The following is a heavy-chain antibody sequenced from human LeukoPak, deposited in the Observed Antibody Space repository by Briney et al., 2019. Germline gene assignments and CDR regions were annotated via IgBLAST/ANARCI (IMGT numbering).Heavy chain of an antibody. J-gene: IGHJ4*02. CDR3: AREVVVVPAAARVYYFDY. CDR1: GGSISSYY. D-gene: IGHD2-2*01. CDR2: IYYSGST. V-gene: IGHV4-59*12. Sequence: SETLSLTCTVSGGSISSYYWSWIRQPPGKGLEWIGYIYYSGSTYYNPSLKSRVTMSVDTSKNQFSLKLSSVTAADTAVYYCAREVVVVPAAARVYYFDYWGQGTLVTVSS.